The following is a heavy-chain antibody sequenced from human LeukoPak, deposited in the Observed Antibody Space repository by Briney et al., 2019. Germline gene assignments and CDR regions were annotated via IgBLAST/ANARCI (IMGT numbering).Heavy chain of an antibody. V-gene: IGHV3-74*01. D-gene: IGHD2-2*03. J-gene: IGHJ5*02. Sequence: PGGSLRLSCAASGFTFSSYYMHWVRQAPGKGLVWVSRIKSDGSVTGHADSVKGRFAISRDNAKNTMYLQMNSLRAEDTAVYYCARDWIDRGTFDPWGQGTLVTVSS. CDR2: IKSDGSVT. CDR3: ARDWIDRGTFDP. CDR1: GFTFSSYY.